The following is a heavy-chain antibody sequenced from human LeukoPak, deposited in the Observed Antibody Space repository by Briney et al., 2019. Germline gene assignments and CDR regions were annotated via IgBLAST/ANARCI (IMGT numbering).Heavy chain of an antibody. CDR1: GFTFDDYA. J-gene: IGHJ5*02. Sequence: GGSLRLSCAASGFTFDDYAMHWVRQAPGKGLEWVSGISWNSGSIGYADSVKGRFTISRDNAKNSLYLQMNSLRAEDVALYYCARGYCSSTSCPGGFDPWGQGTLVTVSS. D-gene: IGHD2-2*01. CDR2: ISWNSGSI. CDR3: ARGYCSSTSCPGGFDP. V-gene: IGHV3-9*03.